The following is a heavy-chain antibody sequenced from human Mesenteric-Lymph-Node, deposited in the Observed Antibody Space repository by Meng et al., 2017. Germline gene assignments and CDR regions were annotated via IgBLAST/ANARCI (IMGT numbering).Heavy chain of an antibody. J-gene: IGHJ4*02. V-gene: IGHV3-23*01. D-gene: IGHD2-2*03. Sequence: GESLKISCAASGLTFSSYAMSWVRQAPGKGLEWVSAISGSGGSTYYADSVKGRFTISRDNSKNTLYLQMNSLRAEDTAVYYCAKDWSAWILGYWGQGTLVTVSS. CDR3: AKDWSAWILGY. CDR1: GLTFSSYA. CDR2: ISGSGGST.